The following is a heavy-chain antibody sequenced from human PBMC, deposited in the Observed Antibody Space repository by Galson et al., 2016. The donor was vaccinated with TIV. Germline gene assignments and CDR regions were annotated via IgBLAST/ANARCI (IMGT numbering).Heavy chain of an antibody. J-gene: IGHJ4*02. CDR1: GYIFINYY. V-gene: IGHV1-2*02. CDR3: ARVNWARAFDY. D-gene: IGHD7-27*01. CDR2: FNPDSGAT. Sequence: SVKVSCKASGYIFINYYIHWVRQAPGQGLKWLGWFNPDSGATQYAQKFQGRVTMTRDTSINTAYMELRRLISDDTAVYYCARVNWARAFDYWGQGTQVTVSS.